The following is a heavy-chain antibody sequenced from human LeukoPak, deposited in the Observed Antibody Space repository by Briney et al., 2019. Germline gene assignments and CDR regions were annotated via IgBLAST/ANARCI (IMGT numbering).Heavy chain of an antibody. D-gene: IGHD3-10*01. Sequence: PGGSLRLSCAASGFTFSSYWMHWVRQAPGKGLVWVSRIKSDGSSTGYADFVKGRFTISRDNAKNTLFLQMNSLTAEDTAVYYCARESGYHGSGFDPWGQGTLVIVSS. J-gene: IGHJ5*02. CDR2: IKSDGSST. CDR1: GFTFSSYW. CDR3: ARESGYHGSGFDP. V-gene: IGHV3-74*01.